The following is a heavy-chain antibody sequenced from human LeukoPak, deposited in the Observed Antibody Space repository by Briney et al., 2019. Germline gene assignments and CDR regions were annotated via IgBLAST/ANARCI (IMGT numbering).Heavy chain of an antibody. D-gene: IGHD6-6*01. V-gene: IGHV4-59*01. J-gene: IGHJ4*02. CDR2: IYYSGST. Sequence: SETLSLTCTVSGGSISSYYWSWIRQPPGKGLEWIGYIYYSGSTNHNPSLKSRVTISVDTSKNQFSLKLSSVTAADTAVYYCARVDRQLALDYWGQGTLVTVSS. CDR1: GGSISSYY. CDR3: ARVDRQLALDY.